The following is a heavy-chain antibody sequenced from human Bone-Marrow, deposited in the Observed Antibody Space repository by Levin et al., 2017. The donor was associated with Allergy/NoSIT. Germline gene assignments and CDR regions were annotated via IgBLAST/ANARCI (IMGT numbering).Heavy chain of an antibody. CDR1: GYTFSDYD. CDR2: MNPKSGNT. J-gene: IGHJ6*02. D-gene: IGHD3-3*01. CDR3: ARRDRITTYGVVPNGMDV. Sequence: VASVKVSCEASGYTFSDYDINWLRQANGQGFEWMGWMNPKSGNTGSAQKFQGRVSLTRNTSISTAYMELSSLTSEDTAVYYCARRDRITTYGVVPNGMDVWGQGTTVAVSS. V-gene: IGHV1-8*01.